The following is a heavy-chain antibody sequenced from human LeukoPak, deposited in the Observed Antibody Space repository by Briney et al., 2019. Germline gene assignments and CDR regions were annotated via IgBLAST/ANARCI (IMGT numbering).Heavy chain of an antibody. J-gene: IGHJ4*02. V-gene: IGHV3-74*01. D-gene: IGHD6-19*01. Sequence: GGSLRHSCAASGFTFKTYGMHWVRQAPGKGLVSVSRISADGSSTKYADSVKGRFTISRDNAKSTLYLHLNSLTAEDTAVYYCARLGRVTGWYSEYWGQGNLVTVSS. CDR1: GFTFKTYG. CDR2: ISADGSST. CDR3: ARLGRVTGWYSEY.